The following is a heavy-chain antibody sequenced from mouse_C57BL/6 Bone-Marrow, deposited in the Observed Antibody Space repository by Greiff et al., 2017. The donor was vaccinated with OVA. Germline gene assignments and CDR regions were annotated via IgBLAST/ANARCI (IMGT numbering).Heavy chain of an antibody. Sequence: VQLQQPGAELVKPGASVKLSCKASGYTFTSYWMHWVKQRPGRGLEWIGRIDPNSGGTKYNEKFKSKATLTVDKPSSTAYMQLSRLTSEDSAVYYCARGALNGYDVWFAYWGKGTLVTVSA. D-gene: IGHD2-2*01. V-gene: IGHV1-72*01. J-gene: IGHJ3*01. CDR2: IDPNSGGT. CDR1: GYTFTSYW. CDR3: ARGALNGYDVWFAY.